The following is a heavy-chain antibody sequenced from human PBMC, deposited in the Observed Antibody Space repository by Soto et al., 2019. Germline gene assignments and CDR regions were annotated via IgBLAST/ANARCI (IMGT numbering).Heavy chain of an antibody. D-gene: IGHD3-22*01. V-gene: IGHV1-18*04. CDR3: AIYDSSGYDAFDI. CDR1: GYTFTSYG. CDR2: ISAYNGNT. J-gene: IGHJ3*02. Sequence: GASVKVSCKASGYTFTSYGISWVRQAPGQGLEWMGWISAYNGNTNYAQKLQGRVTMTTDTSTSTAYMELRSLRSDDTAAYYCAIYDSSGYDAFDIWGQGTMVTVSS.